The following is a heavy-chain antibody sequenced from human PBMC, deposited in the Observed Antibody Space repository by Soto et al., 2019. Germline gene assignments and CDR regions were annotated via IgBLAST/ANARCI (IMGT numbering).Heavy chain of an antibody. D-gene: IGHD3-16*01. CDR3: TRDPRITDF. Sequence: QVRLVESGGGLVKPEGSLTLSCAASGFSLRDYYMTWIRQAPGKGLKLLSYINPGGDVIKYVDSVKGRFTISRDNAKNSLYLHMNNLRAEDTAVYYCTRDPRITDFWGQGTLVTVSS. CDR1: GFSLRDYY. J-gene: IGHJ4*02. V-gene: IGHV3-11*01. CDR2: INPGGDVI.